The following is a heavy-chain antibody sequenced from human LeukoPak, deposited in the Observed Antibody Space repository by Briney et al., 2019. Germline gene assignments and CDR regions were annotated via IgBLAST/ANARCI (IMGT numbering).Heavy chain of an antibody. CDR3: AKYYKLSGYYLGGYDY. V-gene: IGHV3-23*01. J-gene: IGHJ4*02. Sequence: GGSLRLSCAASGFTFSSYAMCWVRQPPGKGLEWVSAVLASGGRTFYADSVKGRFTISRDNSKNTLYLQMNSLRAEDTAVYYCAKYYKLSGYYLGGYDYWGQGTLVTVSS. CDR2: VLASGGRT. CDR1: GFTFSSYA. D-gene: IGHD3-22*01.